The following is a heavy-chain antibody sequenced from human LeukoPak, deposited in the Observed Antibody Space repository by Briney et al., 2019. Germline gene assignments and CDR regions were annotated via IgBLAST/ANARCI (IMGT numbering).Heavy chain of an antibody. V-gene: IGHV1-2*02. CDR2: INPNSGGT. D-gene: IGHD3-22*01. J-gene: IGHJ4*02. CDR1: GYTFTGYY. Sequence: GASVKVSCKASGYTFTGYYMHWVRQAPGQGLEWMGWINPNSGGTNYAQKFQGRVTMTRDTSISTAYMELSRLRSDDTAVYYCARSYRRHLYYDSSAQQDYFDYWGQGTLVTVSS. CDR3: ARSYRRHLYYDSSAQQDYFDY.